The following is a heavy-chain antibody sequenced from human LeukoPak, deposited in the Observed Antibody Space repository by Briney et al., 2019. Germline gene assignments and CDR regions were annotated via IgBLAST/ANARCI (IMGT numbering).Heavy chain of an antibody. D-gene: IGHD3-22*01. CDR2: IRSKANSYAT. CDR3: TSGTTYYYDSSGYYSDDAFDI. CDR1: GFTFSASA. Sequence: GGSLRLSCAASGFTFSASAMHWVRQASGKGLEWVGRIRSKANSYATAYAASVKGRFTTSRDDSKNTAYLQMNSLKTEDTAVYYCTSGTTYYYDSSGYYSDDAFDIWGQGTMVTVSS. J-gene: IGHJ3*02. V-gene: IGHV3-73*01.